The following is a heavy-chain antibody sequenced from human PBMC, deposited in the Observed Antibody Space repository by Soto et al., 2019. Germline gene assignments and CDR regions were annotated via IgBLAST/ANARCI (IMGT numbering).Heavy chain of an antibody. V-gene: IGHV3-23*01. D-gene: IGHD3-3*01. CDR1: GFTFNSYA. CDR3: AKGSITIFGVAPTWFDP. Sequence: GGSLRLSCAASGFTFNSYAMSWVRQAPGKGLEWVSAISGSGGSTYYADSVKGRFTISRDNSKNTLYLQMNSLRAEDTAVYYCAKGSITIFGVAPTWFDPWGQGTLVIVSS. CDR2: ISGSGGST. J-gene: IGHJ5*02.